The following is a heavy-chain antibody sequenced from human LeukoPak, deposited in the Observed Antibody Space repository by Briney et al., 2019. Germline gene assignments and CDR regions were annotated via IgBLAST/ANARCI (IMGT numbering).Heavy chain of an antibody. D-gene: IGHD3-3*01. CDR2: ISAYNGNT. V-gene: IGHV1-18*01. Sequence: ASVKVSCKASGYTLTSYGISWVRQAPGQGLEWMGWISAYNGNTNYAQKLQGRVTMTTDTSTSTAYMELRSLRSDDTAVYYCARDVYDFWSGYTYYMDVWGKGTTVAVSS. CDR1: GYTLTSYG. CDR3: ARDVYDFWSGYTYYMDV. J-gene: IGHJ6*03.